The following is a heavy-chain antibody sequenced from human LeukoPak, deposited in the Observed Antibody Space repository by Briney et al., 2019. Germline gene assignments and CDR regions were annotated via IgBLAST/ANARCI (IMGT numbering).Heavy chain of an antibody. CDR2: ISYTGNT. CDR3: ARHFGYDDTSDFQGVPDH. J-gene: IGHJ4*02. V-gene: IGHV4-39*01. CDR1: GVFLNSYSYS. Sequence: SETLSLTCTVSGVFLNSYSYSWGWIRQPPGGGLEWIGTISYTGNTYYNSSPRSRLPIAVDASQTQFSLILTSVTAADTALYYCARHFGYDDTSDFQGVPDHWGQGSLVTVSS. D-gene: IGHD3-22*01.